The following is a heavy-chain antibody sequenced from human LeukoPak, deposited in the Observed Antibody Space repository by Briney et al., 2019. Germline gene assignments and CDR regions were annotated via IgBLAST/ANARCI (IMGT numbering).Heavy chain of an antibody. D-gene: IGHD6-13*01. CDR2: IYYSGST. Sequence: SETLSLTCTVSGGSISSSSYYWGWIRQPPGKGLEWIGSIYYSGSTYYNPSLKSRVTISVDTSKNQFSLKLSSVTAADTAVYYCARGSRWQQDWGQGTLVTVSS. CDR3: ARGSRWQQD. CDR1: GGSISSSSYY. V-gene: IGHV4-39*07. J-gene: IGHJ4*02.